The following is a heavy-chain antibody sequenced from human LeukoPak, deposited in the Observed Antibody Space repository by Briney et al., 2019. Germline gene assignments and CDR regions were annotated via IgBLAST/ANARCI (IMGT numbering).Heavy chain of an antibody. CDR1: GGSIRSYY. D-gene: IGHD3-22*01. CDR2: IYYSGTT. V-gene: IGHV4-59*01. J-gene: IGHJ4*02. CDR3: ARVARPDTSGYYHFDY. Sequence: SETLSLTCTVSGGSIRSYYWSWIRQPPGKGLEWIGFIYYSGTTNYNPSLQSRVTISVDTSKHQFSLKLTSLTAADTAVYYCARVARPDTSGYYHFDYWGQGTLVTVSS.